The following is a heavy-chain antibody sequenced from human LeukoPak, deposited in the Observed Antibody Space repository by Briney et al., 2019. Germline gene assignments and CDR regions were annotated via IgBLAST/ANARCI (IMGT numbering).Heavy chain of an antibody. CDR2: ISSSSSTI. J-gene: IGHJ5*02. Sequence: GGSLRLSCAASGFTFSSYSMNWVRQAPGKGLEWVSYISSSSSTIYYADSVKGRFTISRDNAKNSLYLQMNSLRAGDTAVYYCARDPCSSTSCYVGWFDPWGQGTLVTVSS. CDR3: ARDPCSSTSCYVGWFDP. CDR1: GFTFSSYS. V-gene: IGHV3-48*01. D-gene: IGHD2-2*01.